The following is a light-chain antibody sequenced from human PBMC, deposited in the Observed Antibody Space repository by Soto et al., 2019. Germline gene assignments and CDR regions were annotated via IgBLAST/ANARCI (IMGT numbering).Light chain of an antibody. CDR2: DAS. CDR1: QSVSSNY. Sequence: IVLTQSPGTLSLSPGERGALSCRASQSVSSNYVAWYQQKPGQAPRLLIYDASNRATGIPARFSGSGSGTEFTLTISSLQPDDFATYYCQQYNSYSTFGQGTKVDIK. V-gene: IGKV3-20*01. J-gene: IGKJ1*01. CDR3: QQYNSYST.